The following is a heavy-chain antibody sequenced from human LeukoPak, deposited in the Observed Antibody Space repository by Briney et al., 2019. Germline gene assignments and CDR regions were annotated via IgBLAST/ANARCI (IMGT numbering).Heavy chain of an antibody. CDR3: ARAGGGWNFDY. D-gene: IGHD6-19*01. J-gene: IGHJ4*02. CDR1: GYSISSGYY. Sequence: SETLSLTCTVSGYSISSGYYWGWLRQPPGKGLEWIGSIYHSGSTYYNPSLKSRVTISVDTSKTQFSLKLSSVTAADTAVYYCARAGGGWNFDYWGQGTLVIVSS. CDR2: IYHSGST. V-gene: IGHV4-38-2*02.